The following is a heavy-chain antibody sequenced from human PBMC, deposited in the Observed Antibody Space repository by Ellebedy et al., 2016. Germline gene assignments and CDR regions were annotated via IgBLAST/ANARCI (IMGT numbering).Heavy chain of an antibody. CDR2: IYTSGST. J-gene: IGHJ6*02. V-gene: IGHV4-4*07. CDR3: ARDWSSLDWGGVGDV. Sequence: SETLSLXXTVSGGSISSYYWSWIRQPAGKGLEWIGRIYTSGSTNYNPSLESRVTMSVDTSKSQFSLKLSSVTAADTAVYYCARDWSSLDWGGVGDVWGQGTTVTVSS. D-gene: IGHD2-21*01. CDR1: GGSISSYY.